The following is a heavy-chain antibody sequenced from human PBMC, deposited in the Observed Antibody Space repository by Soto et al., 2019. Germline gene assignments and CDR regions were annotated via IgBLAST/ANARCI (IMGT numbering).Heavy chain of an antibody. CDR2: ISYDGSNK. CDR1: GFTFSSYA. J-gene: IGHJ6*02. D-gene: IGHD6-19*01. V-gene: IGHV3-30-3*01. Sequence: QVQLVESGGGVVQPGRSLRLSCAASGFTFSSYAMHWVRQAPGKGLEWVAVISYDGSNKYYADSVKGRFTISRDNSKNTLYLQMNSLRAEDTAVYYCARVAGHYYYGMDVWGQGTTVTVSS. CDR3: ARVAGHYYYGMDV.